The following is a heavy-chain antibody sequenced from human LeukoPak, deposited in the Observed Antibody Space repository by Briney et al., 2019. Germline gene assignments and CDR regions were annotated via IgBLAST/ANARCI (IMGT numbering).Heavy chain of an antibody. D-gene: IGHD1-26*01. Sequence: GGSLRLSCAASGFTFSSYSMNWVRQAPGKGLEWVSYISSSSSTIYYADSVKGRFTISRDNAKNSLYLQMNSLRAEDTAVYYCARFGGSYRYYFDYWGQGTLVTVSS. CDR1: GFTFSSYS. CDR3: ARFGGSYRYYFDY. J-gene: IGHJ4*02. V-gene: IGHV3-48*04. CDR2: ISSSSSTI.